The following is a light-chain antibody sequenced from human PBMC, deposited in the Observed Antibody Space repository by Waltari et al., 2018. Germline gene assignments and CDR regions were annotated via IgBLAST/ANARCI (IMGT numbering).Light chain of an antibody. CDR3: HQYYSMPWT. CDR1: QNVLYSSNNRNY. V-gene: IGKV4-1*01. Sequence: DIVMTQSPDSLAVSLGERATINCKSSQNVLYSSNNRNYLAWYQQKAGQPPKVLFYWASTRESGVPDRFSGSGSGTDFTLTISSLQAEDVAVYYCHQYYSMPWTFGQGTKVEIK. CDR2: WAS. J-gene: IGKJ1*01.